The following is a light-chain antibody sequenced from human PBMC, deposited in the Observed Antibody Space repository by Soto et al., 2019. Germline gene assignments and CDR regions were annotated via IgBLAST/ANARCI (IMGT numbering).Light chain of an antibody. CDR1: SSDVGGYNY. CDR2: EVS. J-gene: IGLJ3*02. CDR3: SSYTRGSTWV. Sequence: QSALTQPASVSGSPGQSITISCTGTSSDVGGYNYVSWYQQHPGKAPKLMIYEVSNRPSGVSNRFSGAKSGNTASLTISGLQAEDESDYYCSSYTRGSTWVFGGGTKLTVL. V-gene: IGLV2-14*01.